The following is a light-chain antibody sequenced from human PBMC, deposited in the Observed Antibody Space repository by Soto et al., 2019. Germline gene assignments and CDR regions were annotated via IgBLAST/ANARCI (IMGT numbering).Light chain of an antibody. CDR3: MQATHWPIT. V-gene: IGKV2-28*01. J-gene: IGKJ5*01. CDR1: QILLHSNGYNY. Sequence: DIVMTQSPLSLPVTPVDPASISFRSSQILLHSNGYNYLDWYLQKPGQSPQLLIYLGSNRASGVPARFSGSGSGTDFALKISRVEADDVGVYYCMQATHWPITFGQGTRLEIK. CDR2: LGS.